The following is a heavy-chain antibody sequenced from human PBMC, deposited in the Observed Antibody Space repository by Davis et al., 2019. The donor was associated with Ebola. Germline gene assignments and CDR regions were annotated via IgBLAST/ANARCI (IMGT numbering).Heavy chain of an antibody. CDR1: GFNFNTYA. V-gene: IGHV3-30-3*01. Sequence: PGGSLRLSCVVSGFNFNTYATHWVRQAPGMGLEWVAAISFDGSLKYYADSMKGRFTIPKDNSTSTLYLQVNTLRTDDTAIYYCARENYFGSGILDALDIWGQGTMVTVSS. CDR3: ARENYFGSGILDALDI. J-gene: IGHJ3*02. D-gene: IGHD3-10*01. CDR2: ISFDGSLK.